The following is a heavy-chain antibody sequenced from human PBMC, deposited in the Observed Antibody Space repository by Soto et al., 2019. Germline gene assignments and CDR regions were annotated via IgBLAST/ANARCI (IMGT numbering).Heavy chain of an antibody. Sequence: QVQLVQSGDEVRKPGSSVKVSCKASGYIFVNYGIAWVRQAPGQGLEWMGWISPYSGNTHYAGKVQGRLTMTTDTSTSTAYMDLGSLTSGDTAVYYCAMVDNYVTPTPQDVWGQVTTVTVSS. V-gene: IGHV1-18*01. J-gene: IGHJ6*02. CDR1: GYIFVNYG. D-gene: IGHD3-16*01. CDR2: ISPYSGNT. CDR3: AMVDNYVTPTPQDV.